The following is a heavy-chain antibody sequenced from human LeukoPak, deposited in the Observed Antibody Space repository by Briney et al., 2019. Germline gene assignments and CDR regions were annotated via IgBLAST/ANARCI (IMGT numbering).Heavy chain of an antibody. CDR1: GYTFTSYG. V-gene: IGHV1-2*06. J-gene: IGHJ4*02. CDR2: INPNSGGT. CDR3: ATKRYCSSTSCSPFDY. D-gene: IGHD2-2*01. Sequence: GASVKVSCKASGYTFTSYGISWVRQAPGQGLEWMGRINPNSGGTNYAQKFQGRVTMTRDTSISTAYMELSRLRSDDTAVYYCATKRYCSSTSCSPFDYWGQGTLVTVSS.